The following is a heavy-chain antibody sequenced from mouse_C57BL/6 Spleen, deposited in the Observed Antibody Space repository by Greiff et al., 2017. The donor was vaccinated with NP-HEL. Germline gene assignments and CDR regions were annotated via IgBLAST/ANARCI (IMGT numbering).Heavy chain of an antibody. V-gene: IGHV5-4*01. CDR2: ISDGGSYT. CDR1: GFTFSSYA. CDR3: AREGRYYYGSSSFDY. Sequence: DVMLVESGGGLVKPGGSLKLSCAASGFTFSSYAMSWVRQTPEKRLEWVATISDGGSYTYYPDNVKGRFTISRDNAKNNLYLQMSHLKSEDTAMYYCAREGRYYYGSSSFDYWGQGTTLTVSS. D-gene: IGHD1-1*01. J-gene: IGHJ2*01.